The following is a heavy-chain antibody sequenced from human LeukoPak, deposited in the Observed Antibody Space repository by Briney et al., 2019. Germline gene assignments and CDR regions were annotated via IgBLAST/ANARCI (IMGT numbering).Heavy chain of an antibody. Sequence: GGSLRLSCAASGFTFSSYSMNWVRQAPGKGLEWVSSISSSSSYIYYADPVKGRFTISRDNAKNSLYLQMNSLRAEDTAVYYCARSGGDYVASVTFKDYWGQGTLVTVSS. CDR2: ISSSSSYI. D-gene: IGHD4-17*01. V-gene: IGHV3-21*01. J-gene: IGHJ4*02. CDR3: ARSGGDYVASVTFKDY. CDR1: GFTFSSYS.